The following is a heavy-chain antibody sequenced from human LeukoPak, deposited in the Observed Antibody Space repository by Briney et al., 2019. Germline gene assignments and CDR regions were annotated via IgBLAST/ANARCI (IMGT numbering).Heavy chain of an antibody. CDR3: ARDEGDDY. CDR1: GFPFSSYS. J-gene: IGHJ4*02. CDR2: ISSSSSYI. D-gene: IGHD1-26*01. Sequence: GESLKISCAASGFPFSSYSMNWVRQAPGKGLEWVSSISSSSSYIYYADSVKGRFTISRDNAKNSLYLQMNSLRAEDTAVYYCARDEGDDYWGQGTLVTVSS. V-gene: IGHV3-21*01.